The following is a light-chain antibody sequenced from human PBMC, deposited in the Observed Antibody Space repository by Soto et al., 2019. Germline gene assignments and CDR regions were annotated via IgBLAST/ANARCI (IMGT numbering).Light chain of an antibody. V-gene: IGLV4-69*02. CDR1: SGHTTYA. CDR3: QTWGTGVHLV. CDR2: VNIDGSH. Sequence: QSVLTQSPSTSASLGASVKLTCTLTSGHTTYAITWHQQQPEKGPRYLMRVNIDGSHSKGDGIPDRFSGSSSGAERYLTISHLQSEDEADYYCQTWGTGVHLVFGEGTKVTVL. J-gene: IGLJ3*02.